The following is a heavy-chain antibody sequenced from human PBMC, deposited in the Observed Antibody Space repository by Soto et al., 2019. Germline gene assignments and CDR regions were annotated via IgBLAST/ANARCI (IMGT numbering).Heavy chain of an antibody. CDR3: ARDPGYSYGYN. J-gene: IGHJ4*02. V-gene: IGHV1-3*01. CDR1: GYTFTSYA. Sequence: QVQLVQSGAEVKKPGASVKVSCKASGYTFTSYAMHWVRQATGQRLEWMGWINAGNGNTKYSQKFQGRVTITRETSASTAYMELSSLRSEDTAVYYCARDPGYSYGYNWGQGTLVTVSS. D-gene: IGHD5-18*01. CDR2: INAGNGNT.